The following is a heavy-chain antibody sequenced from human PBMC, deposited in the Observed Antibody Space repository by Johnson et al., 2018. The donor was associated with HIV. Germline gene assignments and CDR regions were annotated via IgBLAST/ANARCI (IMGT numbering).Heavy chain of an antibody. D-gene: IGHD3-9*01. J-gene: IGHJ3*01. CDR3: AEDVAKFYGACHV. CDR2: LTWNSDTL. V-gene: IGHV3-9*01. CDR1: GFTFDDFA. Sequence: VQLVESGGGLVQPGGSLRLSCAASGFTFDDFAMHWVRLVPGKGLEWVSGLTWNSDTLGYGDSVKGRFSISRDNAKNSLYFQMNSLRPEDTAIYYCAEDVAKFYGACHVWGQGTKGTVSS.